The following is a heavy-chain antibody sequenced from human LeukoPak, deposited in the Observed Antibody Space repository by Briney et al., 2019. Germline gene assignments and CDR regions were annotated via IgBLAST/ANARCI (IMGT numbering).Heavy chain of an antibody. CDR2: INPNSGGT. D-gene: IGHD5-18*01. V-gene: IGHV1-2*02. CDR1: GYTFTGYY. Sequence: ASVKVSCKASGYTFTGYYMHWVRQAPGQGLEWMGWINPNSGGTNYAQKFQGRVTMTRDTSISTAYMELSRLRSDDTAVYYCARRRYSYGGFEYWGQGTLVTVSS. J-gene: IGHJ4*02. CDR3: ARRRYSYGGFEY.